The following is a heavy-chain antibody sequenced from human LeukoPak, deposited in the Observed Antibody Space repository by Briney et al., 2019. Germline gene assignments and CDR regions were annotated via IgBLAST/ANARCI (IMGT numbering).Heavy chain of an antibody. Sequence: QPGRSLRLSCTASGFTFGDYAMSWVRQAPGKGLEWVGFIRSKTYGGTTEYAASVKGRFTISRDDSQNIAYLQMNSLKTEDTAVYYCTRVEVPAASWEGWFNPWGQGTLVTVSS. CDR3: TRVEVPAASWEGWFNP. J-gene: IGHJ5*02. CDR2: IRSKTYGGTT. V-gene: IGHV3-49*04. D-gene: IGHD2-2*01. CDR1: GFTFGDYA.